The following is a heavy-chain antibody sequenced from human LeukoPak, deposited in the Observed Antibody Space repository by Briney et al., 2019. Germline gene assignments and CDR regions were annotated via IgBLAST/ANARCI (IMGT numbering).Heavy chain of an antibody. Sequence: GESLKISCKGSGYSFTSYWIGWVRQMPGKGLEWMGIIYPGDSDTRYSPSFQGQVTISADKSISTAYLQWSSLKASDTAMYYCARDFEMATLGGQAFDIWGQGTMVTVSS. CDR3: ARDFEMATLGGQAFDI. V-gene: IGHV5-51*01. J-gene: IGHJ3*02. CDR1: GYSFTSYW. CDR2: IYPGDSDT. D-gene: IGHD5-24*01.